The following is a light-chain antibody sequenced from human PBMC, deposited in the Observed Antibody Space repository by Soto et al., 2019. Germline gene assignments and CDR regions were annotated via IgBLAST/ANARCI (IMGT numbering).Light chain of an antibody. CDR2: WAS. V-gene: IGKV4-1*01. J-gene: IGKJ1*01. Sequence: DIVMTQSPDSLAVSLGERATINCKSSQTVLYSSNNKNYLAWYQQKPGQPPKLLISWASTRESGVPERFSGSGSGTDSTLTISSLQAEDVADYYCQQYCSTPWTFGQGTKVEIK. CDR1: QTVLYSSNNKNY. CDR3: QQYCSTPWT.